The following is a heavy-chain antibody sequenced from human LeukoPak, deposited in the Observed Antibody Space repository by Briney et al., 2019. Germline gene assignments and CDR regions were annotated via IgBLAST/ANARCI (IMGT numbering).Heavy chain of an antibody. CDR1: GFTFSDYY. CDR2: IRSSSSYT. Sequence: KPGGSLRLSCAASGFTFSDYYMSWIRQAPGKGLEWVSYIRSSSSYTNYADSVKGRFTISRDNAKNSLYLQMNSLRAEDTAVYCCARHLRGAYYYGSGRADYGMDVWGKGTTVTVSS. D-gene: IGHD3-10*01. CDR3: ARHLRGAYYYGSGRADYGMDV. V-gene: IGHV3-11*06. J-gene: IGHJ6*04.